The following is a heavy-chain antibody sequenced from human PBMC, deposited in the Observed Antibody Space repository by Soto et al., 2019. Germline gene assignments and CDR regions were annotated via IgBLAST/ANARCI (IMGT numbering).Heavy chain of an antibody. CDR3: ARYCSSTSCYTYFDY. CDR2: ISSSSSYT. Sequence: GGSLRLSCAASGFTFSDYYMSWIRQAPGKGLEWVSYISSSSSYTNYADSVKGRFTISRDNAKNSLYLQMNSLRAEDTAVYYCARYCSSTSCYTYFDYWGQGTLVTVSS. CDR1: GFTFSDYY. V-gene: IGHV3-11*06. J-gene: IGHJ4*02. D-gene: IGHD2-2*02.